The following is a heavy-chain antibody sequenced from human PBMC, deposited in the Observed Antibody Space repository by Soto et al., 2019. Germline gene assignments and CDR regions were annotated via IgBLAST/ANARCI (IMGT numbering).Heavy chain of an antibody. CDR2: ISSSSSTI. Sequence: EVQLVESGGGLVQPGGSLRLSCAASGFTFSSYSMNWVRQAPGKGLEWVSYISSSSSTIYYADSVKGRFTISRDNAKNSLYLQMNSLRDEDMAVYYCARGRVSSYGNWFDPWGQGTLVTVSS. V-gene: IGHV3-48*02. CDR3: ARGRVSSYGNWFDP. CDR1: GFTFSSYS. J-gene: IGHJ5*02. D-gene: IGHD5-18*01.